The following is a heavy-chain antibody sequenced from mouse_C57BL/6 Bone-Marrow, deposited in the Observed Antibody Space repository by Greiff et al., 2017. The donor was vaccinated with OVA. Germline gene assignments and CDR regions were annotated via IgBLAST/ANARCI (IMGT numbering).Heavy chain of an antibody. CDR3: TTEGVATSFDY. Sequence: VQLKESGAELVRPGASVKLSCTASGFNIKDDYMHWVKQRPEQGLEWIGWIDPETGATEYDSKFQGKATITADTSSNTAYLQLSSLTSEDTAVYDCTTEGVATSFDYWGQGTTLTVSS. CDR1: GFNIKDDY. CDR2: IDPETGAT. D-gene: IGHD1-1*01. J-gene: IGHJ2*01. V-gene: IGHV14-4*01.